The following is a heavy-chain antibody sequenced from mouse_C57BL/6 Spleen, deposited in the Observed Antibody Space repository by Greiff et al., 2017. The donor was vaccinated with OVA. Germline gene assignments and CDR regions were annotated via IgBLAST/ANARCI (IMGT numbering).Heavy chain of an antibody. J-gene: IGHJ2*01. D-gene: IGHD2-5*01. CDR2: IYPGDGDT. V-gene: IGHV1-82*01. CDR3: ARWAYYSNFDY. CDR1: GYAFSSSW. Sequence: VQLQQSGPELVKPGASVKISCKASGYAFSSSWMNWVKQRPGKGLEWIGRIYPGDGDTNYNGKFKGKATLTADKSSSTACMQLSSLTSEDSAVYFCARWAYYSNFDYWGQGTTLTVSS.